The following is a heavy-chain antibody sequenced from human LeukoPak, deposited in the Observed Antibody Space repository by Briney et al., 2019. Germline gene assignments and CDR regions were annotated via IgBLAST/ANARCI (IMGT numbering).Heavy chain of an antibody. CDR3: VRVKGTYFDF. CDR1: GFPFGSYS. CDR2: ISASGSNI. Sequence: GRSLRLSCAASGFPFGSYSMNWVRQAPGKGLEWVSYISASGSNIYYLDAVKGRFTVSRDNAMNSLFLQMNRPRAEDTAIYYCVRVKGTYFDFWGQGTLVTVSS. V-gene: IGHV3-48*01. J-gene: IGHJ4*02. D-gene: IGHD1-1*01.